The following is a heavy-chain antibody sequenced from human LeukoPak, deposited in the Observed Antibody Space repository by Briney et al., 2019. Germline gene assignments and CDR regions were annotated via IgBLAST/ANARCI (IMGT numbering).Heavy chain of an antibody. CDR2: IIPILGIA. CDR1: GGTFSSYA. D-gene: IGHD3-10*01. V-gene: IGHV1-69*04. Sequence: SVKVSCKASGGTFSSYAISWVRQAPGQGLEWMGRIIPILGIANYAQKFQGRVTITADKSTSTAYMELSSLRSEDTAVYYCARAPFGGDTAAFDIWGQGTMVTVSS. CDR3: ARAPFGGDTAAFDI. J-gene: IGHJ3*02.